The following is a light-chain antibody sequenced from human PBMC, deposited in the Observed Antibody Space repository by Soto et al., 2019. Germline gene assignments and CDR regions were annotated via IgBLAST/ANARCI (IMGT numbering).Light chain of an antibody. J-gene: IGKJ4*01. V-gene: IGKV1-16*02. CDR1: QGINNY. CDR3: QQYSSFPLT. Sequence: DIQMTQSPSSLSASVGDRVTITCRASQGINNYLAWFQQKPGKAPESLIYAASSLQSGVPSKFSGSGSGTDFTLTISSLQPEDFATYYCQQYSSFPLTFGGGTKAEIK. CDR2: AAS.